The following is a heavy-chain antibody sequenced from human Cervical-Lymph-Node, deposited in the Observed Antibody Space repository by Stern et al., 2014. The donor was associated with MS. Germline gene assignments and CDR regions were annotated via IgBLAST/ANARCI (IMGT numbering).Heavy chain of an antibody. Sequence: EVQLVESGGGLVKPGGSRRLSCAASGFTFSTYSMNWVRQAPGKGLEWVASISSSSSCVFYADSVKGRFTISRDNSKNSLYLQMNSLRVEDTAVYYCARVSVPRTTTSNFDYWGQGTLVTVSS. V-gene: IGHV3-21*01. D-gene: IGHD1-1*01. J-gene: IGHJ4*02. CDR1: GFTFSTYS. CDR2: ISSSSSCV. CDR3: ARVSVPRTTTSNFDY.